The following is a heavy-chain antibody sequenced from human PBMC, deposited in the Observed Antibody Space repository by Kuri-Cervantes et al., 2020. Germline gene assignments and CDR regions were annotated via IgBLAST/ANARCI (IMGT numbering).Heavy chain of an antibody. D-gene: IGHD2-15*01. J-gene: IGHJ5*02. CDR2: IVVGSGNT. CDR1: GFTFTSSA. Sequence: SVKVSCKASGFTFTSSAMQWVRQARGQRLEWIGWIVVGSGNTNYAQKFQGRVTMTRDTSISTAYMELSRLRSDDTAVYYCARDGRSGGSYINWFDPWGQGTLVTVSS. CDR3: ARDGRSGGSYINWFDP. V-gene: IGHV1-58*02.